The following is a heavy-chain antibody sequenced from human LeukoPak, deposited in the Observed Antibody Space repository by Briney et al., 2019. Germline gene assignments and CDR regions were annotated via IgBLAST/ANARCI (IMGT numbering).Heavy chain of an antibody. V-gene: IGHV3-9*01. Sequence: GGSLRLSCAASGFTFDDYAMHWVRQAPGKGLEWVSGISWNSGNIGYADSVKGRFTISRDNAKNSLYLQMNSLRAEDTAVYYCARDHKKGSFAFDIWGQGTMVTVSS. D-gene: IGHD3-10*01. J-gene: IGHJ3*02. CDR2: ISWNSGNI. CDR3: ARDHKKGSFAFDI. CDR1: GFTFDDYA.